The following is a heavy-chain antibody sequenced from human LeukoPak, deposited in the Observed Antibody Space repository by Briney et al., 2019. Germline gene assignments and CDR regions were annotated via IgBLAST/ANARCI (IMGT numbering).Heavy chain of an antibody. CDR1: GGSMSTKY. Sequence: PSETLSLTCTVSGGSMSTKYWSWIRQPPGKGLEWIGYVYYSGSTGYNPSLKSRVTISVDMSKSQFSLRLRSLTAADTAVYFCARGPRTDAFDIWGQGTMVTVSS. CDR2: VYYSGST. D-gene: IGHD1-14*01. CDR3: ARGPRTDAFDI. J-gene: IGHJ3*02. V-gene: IGHV4-59*01.